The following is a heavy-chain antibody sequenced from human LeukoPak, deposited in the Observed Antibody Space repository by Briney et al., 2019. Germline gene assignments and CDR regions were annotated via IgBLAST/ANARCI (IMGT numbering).Heavy chain of an antibody. CDR1: GYTFTSYY. CDR3: ARQSPVLSPTDPGFGIQH. V-gene: IGHV1-46*01. CDR2: FNPSGGIT. J-gene: IGHJ4*02. D-gene: IGHD3-10*01. Sequence: GASVKVSCKASGYTFTSYYMHWVRQAPGQGLEWRGLFNPSGGITNYAQKFQGRFTVTRDTSTSTVYMELSSLRSEDTAVYYCARQSPVLSPTDPGFGIQHWGQGTLVTVSS.